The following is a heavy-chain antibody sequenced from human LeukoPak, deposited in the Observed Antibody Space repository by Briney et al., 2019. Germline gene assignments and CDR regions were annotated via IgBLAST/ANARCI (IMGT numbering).Heavy chain of an antibody. J-gene: IGHJ4*02. Sequence: ASVKVSCKASEYTFSVYHIHWVRLAPGQGLEWMAWINPNSGDTNYAQKFQGRVTMTRDTSISTVYMELSSLRSEDTAVYYCARDLVPPVVVVISHHFDYWGQGTLVTVSS. CDR1: EYTFSVYH. V-gene: IGHV1-2*02. D-gene: IGHD3-22*01. CDR3: ARDLVPPVVVVISHHFDY. CDR2: INPNSGDT.